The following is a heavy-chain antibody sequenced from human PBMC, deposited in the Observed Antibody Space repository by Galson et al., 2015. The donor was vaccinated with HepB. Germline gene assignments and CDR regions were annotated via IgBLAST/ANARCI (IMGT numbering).Heavy chain of an antibody. V-gene: IGHV1-46*01. CDR2: INPSGGST. J-gene: IGHJ6*02. CDR3: ARARPPIKAMIVVVRPYYYYGMDV. CDR1: GYTFTSYY. Sequence: SVKVSCKASGYTFTSYYMHWVRQAPGQGLEWMGIINPSGGSTSYAQKFQGRVTMTRDTSTSTVYMELSSLRSEDTAVYYCARARPPIKAMIVVVRPYYYYGMDVWGQGTTVTVSS. D-gene: IGHD3-22*01.